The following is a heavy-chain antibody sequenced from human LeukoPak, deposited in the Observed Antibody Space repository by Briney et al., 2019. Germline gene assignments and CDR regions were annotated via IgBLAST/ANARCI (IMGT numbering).Heavy chain of an antibody. CDR3: ARRSWGVVIPYYYYYMDV. J-gene: IGHJ6*03. D-gene: IGHD3-3*01. Sequence: PSQTLSLTCTVSGGSISSGDYYWSWIRQPPGQGLEWIGEINHSGSANYNPSLKSRLTISVDTSKNQFSLKLSSVTAADTAVYYCARRSWGVVIPYYYYYMDVWGKGTTVTVSS. CDR2: INHSGSA. CDR1: GGSISSGDYY. V-gene: IGHV4-30-4*01.